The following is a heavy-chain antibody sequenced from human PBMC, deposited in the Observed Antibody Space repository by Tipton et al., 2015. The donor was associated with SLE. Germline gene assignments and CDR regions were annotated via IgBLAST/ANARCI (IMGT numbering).Heavy chain of an antibody. CDR3: ARLTVTPHWYFDL. V-gene: IGHV4-59*08. Sequence: TLSLTCVVSGGSINTYFWSWIRQPPGKGLEWIGYIYHSGTTNYNPSLKSRITISVDTSKNQFSLDLSSVTAADTAVYYCARLTVTPHWYFDLWGRGTPVTVS. D-gene: IGHD2-21*02. CDR1: GGSINTYF. J-gene: IGHJ2*01. CDR2: IYHSGTT.